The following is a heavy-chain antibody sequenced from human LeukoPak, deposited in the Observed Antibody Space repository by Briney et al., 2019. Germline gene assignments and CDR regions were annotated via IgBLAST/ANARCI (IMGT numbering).Heavy chain of an antibody. V-gene: IGHV3-48*02. CDR1: GFTFSSYS. Sequence: GGSLRLSCAASGFTFSSYSMNWVRQAPGKGLEWVSYTSSSSSTIYYADSVKGRFTISRDNAKNSLYLQMNSLRDEDTAVYYCARDYHHGSGSWKFDYWGQGTLVTVSS. CDR3: ARDYHHGSGSWKFDY. CDR2: TSSSSSTI. J-gene: IGHJ4*02. D-gene: IGHD3-10*01.